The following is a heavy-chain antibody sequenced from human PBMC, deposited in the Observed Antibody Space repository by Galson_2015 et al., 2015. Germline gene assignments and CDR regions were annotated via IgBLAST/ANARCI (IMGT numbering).Heavy chain of an antibody. CDR2: IYPGDSDT. Sequence: QSGAEVKKPGESLKISCTGSGYSFTSYWIGWVRQMPGKGLEWMGIIYPGDSDTRYGPSFQGQVTISADKSISTAYLQWSSLKASDTAMYYCARLGYVPPYYYYGMDVWVQGTTVTVSS. J-gene: IGHJ6*02. D-gene: IGHD5-12*01. CDR1: GYSFTSYW. V-gene: IGHV5-51*03. CDR3: ARLGYVPPYYYYGMDV.